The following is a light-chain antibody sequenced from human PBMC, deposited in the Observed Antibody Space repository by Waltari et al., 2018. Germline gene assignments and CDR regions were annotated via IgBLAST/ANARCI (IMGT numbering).Light chain of an antibody. Sequence: DIVMTQSPDSLAVSLGERPTINCKSSQTILYNSKNKNCLTWYQQKPGQPPKLLIFWASTRESGVPDRFSGSGSGTNFTLTISGLQAEDLAVYYCQQYYTIPHTFGQGTKLEI. CDR2: WAS. CDR3: QQYYTIPHT. CDR1: QTILYNSKNKNC. V-gene: IGKV4-1*01. J-gene: IGKJ2*01.